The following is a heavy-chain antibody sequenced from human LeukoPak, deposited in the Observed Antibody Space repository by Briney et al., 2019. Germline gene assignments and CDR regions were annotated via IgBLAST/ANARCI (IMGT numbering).Heavy chain of an antibody. CDR3: ARGGSSGWYDWYFDL. CDR1: GGTFSSYT. CDR2: IISILGIA. D-gene: IGHD6-19*01. V-gene: IGHV1-69*02. J-gene: IGHJ2*01. Sequence: SVKVSCKASGGTFSSYTISWVRQAPGQGLEWMGRIISILGIANYAQKFQGRVTITADKSTSTAYMELSSLRSEDTAVYYCARGGSSGWYDWYFDLWGRGTLVTVSS.